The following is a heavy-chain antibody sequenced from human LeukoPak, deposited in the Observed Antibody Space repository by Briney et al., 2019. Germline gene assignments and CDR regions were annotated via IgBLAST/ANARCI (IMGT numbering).Heavy chain of an antibody. V-gene: IGHV3-49*03. CDR3: SRTRSVAGSSIYFDY. CDR2: IKSKAYGGTT. Sequence: GGSLRLSCTASGFTFGDYAMSWFRQAPGKGLEWVSFIKSKAYGGTTEYAASVKGRFTVSRDDSKSIAYLHMNSLKTEDTAVYYCSRTRSVAGSSIYFDYWGQGTLVTVSS. J-gene: IGHJ4*02. CDR1: GFTFGDYA. D-gene: IGHD6-19*01.